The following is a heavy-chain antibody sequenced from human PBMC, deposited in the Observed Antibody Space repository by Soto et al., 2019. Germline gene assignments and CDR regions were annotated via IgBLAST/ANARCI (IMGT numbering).Heavy chain of an antibody. Sequence: EVQLVESGGGLVQPGGSLRLSCAASGFTFSSYSMNWVRQAPGKGLEWVSYISSSSSTIYYADSVKGRFTISRDNAKNSLYLQMNSLGDENTAVYYCARERDIVVVPAATQDYWGQGTLVTVSS. D-gene: IGHD2-2*01. V-gene: IGHV3-48*02. CDR1: GFTFSSYS. CDR3: ARERDIVVVPAATQDY. CDR2: ISSSSSTI. J-gene: IGHJ4*02.